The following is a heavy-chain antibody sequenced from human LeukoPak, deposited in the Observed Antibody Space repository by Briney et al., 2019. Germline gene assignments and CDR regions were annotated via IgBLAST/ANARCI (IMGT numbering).Heavy chain of an antibody. CDR1: GGTFSSYA. D-gene: IGHD3-3*01. J-gene: IGHJ4*02. CDR2: IIPIFGTA. CDR3: ARSQRRLGGFDY. Sequence: SVKVSCKASGGTFSSYAISWVRQAPGQGLEWMGGIIPIFGTANYAQKFQGRVTITADESTSTAYMELSSLRSEDTAVYYCARSQRRLGGFDYWGQGTLVTVSS. V-gene: IGHV1-69*13.